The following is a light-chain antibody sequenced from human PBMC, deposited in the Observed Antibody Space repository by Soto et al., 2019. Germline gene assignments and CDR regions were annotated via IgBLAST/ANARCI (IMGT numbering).Light chain of an antibody. CDR3: QQYYYWPPWT. V-gene: IGKV3-15*01. J-gene: IGKJ1*01. CDR1: QSVSRN. Sequence: IVMTQSPSTLSVSPWERATLFCRASQSVSRNLAWHQQKPGQAPRLLIYGVSTRATGVPARFSGSGSGTEFTLTISSLQSEDFAVYYCQQYYYWPPWTFGQGTKVDIK. CDR2: GVS.